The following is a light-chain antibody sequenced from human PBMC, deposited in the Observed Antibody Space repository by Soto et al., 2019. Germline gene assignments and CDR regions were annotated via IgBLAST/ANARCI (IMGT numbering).Light chain of an antibody. Sequence: QSVLTQPASVSGSPGQSITISCTGTSSDVGAYDYVSWYQQNPGKAPKLIISKVSKRPSGGSNRFSGSKSGNTASLTISGLQAEDEADYYCNSFTITNTLVFGGGTKVTVL. J-gene: IGLJ2*01. CDR1: SSDVGAYDY. V-gene: IGLV2-14*03. CDR2: KVS. CDR3: NSFTITNTLV.